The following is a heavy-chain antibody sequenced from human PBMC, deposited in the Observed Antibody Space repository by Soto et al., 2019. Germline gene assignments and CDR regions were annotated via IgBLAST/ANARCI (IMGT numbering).Heavy chain of an antibody. D-gene: IGHD2-15*01. Sequence: GGSLRLSCAASGFTFSSYAMSWVRQAPGKGLEWVSAISGSGGSTYYADSVKGRFTISRDNSKNTLYLQMNSLRAEDTAVYYCAKDQPKYCSGGSCYVSYWGQGTLVTVSS. CDR3: AKDQPKYCSGGSCYVSY. J-gene: IGHJ4*02. CDR2: ISGSGGST. CDR1: GFTFSSYA. V-gene: IGHV3-23*01.